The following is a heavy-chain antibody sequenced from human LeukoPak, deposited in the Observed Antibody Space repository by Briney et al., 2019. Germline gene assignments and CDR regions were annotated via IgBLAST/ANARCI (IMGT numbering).Heavy chain of an antibody. Sequence: GGSLRLSCAASGFTFSSYAMSWVRQAPGKGLEWVSAISGSGGSTYYADSVKGRFTISRDNSKSTLYLQMNSLRPEDTALYYCARDGGGSGWYEYYYYGMDVWGQGTTVTVSS. V-gene: IGHV3-23*01. J-gene: IGHJ6*02. D-gene: IGHD6-19*01. CDR2: ISGSGGST. CDR1: GFTFSSYA. CDR3: ARDGGGSGWYEYYYYGMDV.